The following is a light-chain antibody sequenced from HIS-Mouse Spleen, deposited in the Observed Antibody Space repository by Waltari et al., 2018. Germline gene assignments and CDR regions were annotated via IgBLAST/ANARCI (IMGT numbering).Light chain of an antibody. CDR1: SSDVGSYNL. Sequence: QSALTQPASVSGSPGPSITISCTGTSSDVGSYNLVSWYQQHPGKAPKLMMYEGSKRPSGVSNRFSGSKSGNTASLTISGLQAEDEADYYCCSYAGSSTFEVFGGGTKLTVL. J-gene: IGLJ2*01. CDR3: CSYAGSSTFEV. CDR2: EGS. V-gene: IGLV2-23*03.